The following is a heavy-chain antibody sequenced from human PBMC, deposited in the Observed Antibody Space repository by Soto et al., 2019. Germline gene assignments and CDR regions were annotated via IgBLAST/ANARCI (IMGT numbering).Heavy chain of an antibody. D-gene: IGHD4-17*01. Sequence: EVQLVESGGGLVQPGGSLRLSCAASGFTFSSYWMHWVRQAPGKGLVWVSRINSDGSSTSYADSVNGRFTISRDNAKNTLYLQMNSLRAEDTAVYYCARGAKHDYGDYFKKFYYYYMDVWGKGTTVTVSS. CDR2: INSDGSST. CDR1: GFTFSSYW. CDR3: ARGAKHDYGDYFKKFYYYYMDV. J-gene: IGHJ6*03. V-gene: IGHV3-74*01.